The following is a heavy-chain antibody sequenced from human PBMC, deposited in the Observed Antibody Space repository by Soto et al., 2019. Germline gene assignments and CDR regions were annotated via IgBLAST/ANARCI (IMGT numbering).Heavy chain of an antibody. CDR3: ARDVKAAITIFGVVSPTAVDY. D-gene: IGHD3-3*01. V-gene: IGHV3-21*01. CDR1: GFTFSSYS. Sequence: GGSLRLSCAASGFTFSSYSMNWVRQAPGKGLEWISSISGSLTYIYYADSVRGRFTISRDNAKNSLYLQMNSLRAEDTAVYYCARDVKAAITIFGVVSPTAVDYWGQGTLVTVSS. CDR2: ISGSLTYI. J-gene: IGHJ4*02.